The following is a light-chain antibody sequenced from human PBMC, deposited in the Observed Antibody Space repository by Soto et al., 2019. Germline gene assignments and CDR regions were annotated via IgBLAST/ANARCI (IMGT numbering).Light chain of an antibody. V-gene: IGLV2-23*01. CDR1: SSDVGSYNL. J-gene: IGLJ1*01. CDR3: GSYAGSNPYV. Sequence: QSALTQPASVSGSPGQSITISCTGTSSDVGSYNLVSWYHHHPDKAPKLMISEGSQPPSGVSNRFSCSKSGNTASLTISGLQADDEADYCGGSYAGSNPYVFGTGTKVTVL. CDR2: EGS.